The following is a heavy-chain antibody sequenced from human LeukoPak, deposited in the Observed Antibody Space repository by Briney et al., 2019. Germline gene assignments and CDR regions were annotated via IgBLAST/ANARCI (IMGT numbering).Heavy chain of an antibody. D-gene: IGHD3-3*01. V-gene: IGHV1-2*02. CDR2: INPLSGGP. Sequence: ASVKVSCKASGYTFTDNYIHWVRQAPGQGLEWMGWINPLSGGPMYAQKFQGRVTMTRDTSLSTAYIELNGLKSDDTAIYYCAREGIKIFGGWAPFDPWGQGTLVTIS. CDR3: AREGIKIFGGWAPFDP. J-gene: IGHJ5*02. CDR1: GYTFTDNY.